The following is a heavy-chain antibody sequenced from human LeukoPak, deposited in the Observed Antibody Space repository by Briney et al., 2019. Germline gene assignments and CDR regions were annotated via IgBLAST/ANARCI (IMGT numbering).Heavy chain of an antibody. CDR2: ISSSSSYT. CDR1: GFTFSDYY. V-gene: IGHV3-11*06. D-gene: IGHD2-2*01. CDR3: AREGSVVVPHYCFDY. Sequence: GGSLRLSCAASGFTFSDYYMSWIRQAPGKGLEWVSYISSSSSYTNYADSVKGRFTISRDNAKNSLYLQMNSLRAEDTAVYYCAREGSVVVPHYCFDYWGQGTLVTVSS. J-gene: IGHJ4*02.